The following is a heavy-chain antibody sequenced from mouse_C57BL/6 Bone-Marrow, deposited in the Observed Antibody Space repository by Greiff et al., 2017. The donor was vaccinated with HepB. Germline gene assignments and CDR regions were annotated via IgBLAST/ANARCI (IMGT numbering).Heavy chain of an antibody. D-gene: IGHD1-1*01. V-gene: IGHV2-5*01. CDR3: ATRYYYGSSLFDY. CDR1: GFSLTSYG. J-gene: IGHJ2*01. Sequence: QVQLQQSGPGLVQPSQSLSITCTVSGFSLTSYGVHWVRQSPGKGLEWLGVIWRGGSTDYNAAFMSILSITKDNSKSQVFFKMNSLQADDTAIYYCATRYYYGSSLFDYWGQGTTLTVSS. CDR2: IWRGGST.